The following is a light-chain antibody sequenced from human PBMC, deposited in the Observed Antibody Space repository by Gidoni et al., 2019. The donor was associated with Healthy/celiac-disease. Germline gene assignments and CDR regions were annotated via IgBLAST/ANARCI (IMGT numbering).Light chain of an antibody. V-gene: IGKV4-1*01. CDR2: WAS. CDR3: QKYYSTLT. J-gene: IGKJ4*01. Sequence: DIVMTQSPDSLSVSLGARATINCKYSQSVVYSSNNKNYLAWYQQKPGQPPKLLIYWASTRESGVPDRFSGSGSGTDFTLTISSLQAEDVAVYYCQKYYSTLTFGGGTKVEIK. CDR1: QSVVYSSNNKNY.